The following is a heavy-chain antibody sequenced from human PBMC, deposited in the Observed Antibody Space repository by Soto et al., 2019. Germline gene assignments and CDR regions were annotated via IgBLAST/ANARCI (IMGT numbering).Heavy chain of an antibody. CDR3: ARDLPRAIVIVSATHFDC. CDR1: GYTFTDYG. D-gene: IGHD3-22*01. V-gene: IGHV1-18*01. J-gene: IGHJ4*02. Sequence: ASVKVSCKASGYTFTDYGISWVRQAPGQGLEWMGWISPYNGNTNYAQKLQGRVTMTTDTSTSTAYMELRSLRSDDTAVYYCARDLPRAIVIVSATHFDCWGQGTLVTVSS. CDR2: ISPYNGNT.